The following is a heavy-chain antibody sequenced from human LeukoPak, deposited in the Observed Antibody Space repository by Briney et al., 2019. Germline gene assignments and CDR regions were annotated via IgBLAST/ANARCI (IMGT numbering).Heavy chain of an antibody. CDR2: ISGSGDST. V-gene: IGHV3-23*01. CDR3: AKDFCSTTSCRFDY. J-gene: IGHJ4*02. CDR1: GFTFSSYA. Sequence: GGSLRLSCAASGFTFSSYAMSWVRQAPGKGLEWVSLISGSGDSTYYADSVKGRFTISRDKSKNTLCLQMNSLRAEDTAMYFCAKDFCSTTSCRFDYWGQGTLVTVSS. D-gene: IGHD2-2*01.